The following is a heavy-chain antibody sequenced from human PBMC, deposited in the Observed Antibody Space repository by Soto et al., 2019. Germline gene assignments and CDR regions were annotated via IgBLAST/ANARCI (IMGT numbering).Heavy chain of an antibody. CDR2: INPATGAA. D-gene: IGHD3-3*01. V-gene: IGHV1-2*02. J-gene: IGHJ3*02. CDR3: ARGGGVGVAGSAAFDM. CDR1: GYPVTAYY. Sequence: QLHLVQSGAVVKKPGASVTVSCSASGYPVTAYYMHWVRQAPGRGLEWMGGINPATGAAKYTQTFPGGVTMTRDTSTSTVFMELSGLPSEAAAVFYWARGGGVGVAGSAAFDMWGQGTLVTVSS.